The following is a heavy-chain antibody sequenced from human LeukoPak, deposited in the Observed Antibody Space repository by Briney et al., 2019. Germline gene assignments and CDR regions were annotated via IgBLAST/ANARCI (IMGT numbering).Heavy chain of an antibody. CDR3: ARGGYSYAVDY. D-gene: IGHD5-18*01. V-gene: IGHV1-2*02. CDR2: ISPNSGGT. Sequence: ASVKVSCKASGYTFTVKYMHWVRQAAGQGLEWMGWISPNSGGTNYAQNFQGRVTMTRDTSASTVYMELTGLTSDDTAVYFCARGGYSYAVDYWGQGTLVTVSS. J-gene: IGHJ4*02. CDR1: GYTFTVKY.